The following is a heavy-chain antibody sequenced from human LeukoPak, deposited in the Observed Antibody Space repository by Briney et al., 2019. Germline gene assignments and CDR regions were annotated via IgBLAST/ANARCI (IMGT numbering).Heavy chain of an antibody. D-gene: IGHD3-9*01. Sequence: QAGGSLRLSCAASGFTFSSYAMHWVRQAPGKGLEWVAVISYDGSNKYYADSVKGRFTISRDNSRNTLHLQMNSLRAEDTAVYSCAEASLRYFDWFSDYWGQGTLVSVSS. V-gene: IGHV3-30*18. CDR1: GFTFSSYA. J-gene: IGHJ4*02. CDR3: AEASLRYFDWFSDY. CDR2: ISYDGSNK.